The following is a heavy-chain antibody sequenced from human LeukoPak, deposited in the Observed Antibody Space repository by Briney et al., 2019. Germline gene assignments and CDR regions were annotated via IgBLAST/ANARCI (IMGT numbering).Heavy chain of an antibody. CDR1: GGTFSSYA. CDR3: ARCPIVVVPAAIGGGFQDWFDP. CDR2: IIPIFGTA. V-gene: IGHV1-69*01. Sequence: SVKVSCKASGGTFSSYAISWVRQAPGQGLEWMGGIIPIFGTANYAQKFQGRVTITADESTSTAYMEVSSLRSEDTAVYYCARCPIVVVPAAIGGGFQDWFDPWGQGTLVTVSS. J-gene: IGHJ5*02. D-gene: IGHD2-2*01.